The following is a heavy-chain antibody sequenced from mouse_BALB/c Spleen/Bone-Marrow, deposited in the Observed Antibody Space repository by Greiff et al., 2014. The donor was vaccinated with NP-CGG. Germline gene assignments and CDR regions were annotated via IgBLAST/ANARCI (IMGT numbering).Heavy chain of an antibody. CDR3: ARELVRGMDY. D-gene: IGHD1-1*01. CDR2: INPGSGGI. V-gene: IGHV1-54*01. CDR1: GYAFTNYW. Sequence: VKLQESGAELVRPGTSVKVSCKASGYAFTNYWIEWIKQRPGQGLEWIGVINPGSGGINYNEKFKGEATLTADKSSSTAYMQLSSLTSDDSAVYFCARELVRGMDYWGQGTSVTVSS. J-gene: IGHJ4*01.